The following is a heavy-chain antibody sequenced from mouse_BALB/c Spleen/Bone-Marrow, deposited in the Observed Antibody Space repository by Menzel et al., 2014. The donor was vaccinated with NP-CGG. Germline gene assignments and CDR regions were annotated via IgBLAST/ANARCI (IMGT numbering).Heavy chain of an antibody. J-gene: IGHJ4*01. V-gene: IGHV1-12*01. CDR3: ATLYAMDY. Sequence: VQLQRSGAELVKPGASVKMSCKASGYTFTSYNMHWVKQTPGQGLEWIGAIYPGNGDTSYNQKFKGKATLTADKSSSTAYMQLSSLTSEDSAVYYCATLYAMDYWGQGTSVTVSS. CDR1: GYTFTSYN. CDR2: IYPGNGDT.